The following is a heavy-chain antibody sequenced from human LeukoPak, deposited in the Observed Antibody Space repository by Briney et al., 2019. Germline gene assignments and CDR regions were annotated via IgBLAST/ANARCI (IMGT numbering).Heavy chain of an antibody. Sequence: ASVKVSYKASGYTFTSYGISWVRHAPGQGLEWMGWIITYNGNTNYAQKLQGRVTMTTDTSTSTAYMELRSLRSDDTAVYYCARAGPYSSGWLRSGYYYYYMDVWGKGTTVTVSS. CDR1: GYTFTSYG. CDR2: IITYNGNT. V-gene: IGHV1-18*01. D-gene: IGHD6-19*01. CDR3: ARAGPYSSGWLRSGYYYYYMDV. J-gene: IGHJ6*03.